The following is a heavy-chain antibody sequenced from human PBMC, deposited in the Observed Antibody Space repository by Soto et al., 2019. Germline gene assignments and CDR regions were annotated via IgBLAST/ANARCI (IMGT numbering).Heavy chain of an antibody. J-gene: IGHJ6*02. V-gene: IGHV3-30*18. Sequence: QVQLVESGGGVVQPGRSLRLSCAASGFTFSTFGMHWVRQAPGKGLEWVAVISYDVSNKHYADSVKGRFTISRDNSKNTLYLQMNSLRAEDTAVYYCAKVRYSASYVCMDVWGQGTTVTVSS. CDR1: GFTFSTFG. CDR2: ISYDVSNK. CDR3: AKVRYSASYVCMDV. D-gene: IGHD1-26*01.